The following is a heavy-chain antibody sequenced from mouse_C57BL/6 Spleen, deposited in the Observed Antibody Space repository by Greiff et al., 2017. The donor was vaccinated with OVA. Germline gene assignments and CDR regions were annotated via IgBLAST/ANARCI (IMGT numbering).Heavy chain of an antibody. CDR1: GYSFTSYY. Sequence: QVQLQQSGPELVKPGASVKISCKASGYSFTSYYIHWVKQRPGQGLEWIGWIYPGSGNTKYNEKFKGKATLTADTSSSTAYMQLSSLTSEDSAVYYGASYYGYDEDYAMDYWGQGTSVTVSS. CDR2: IYPGSGNT. CDR3: ASYYGYDEDYAMDY. V-gene: IGHV1-66*01. D-gene: IGHD2-9*01. J-gene: IGHJ4*01.